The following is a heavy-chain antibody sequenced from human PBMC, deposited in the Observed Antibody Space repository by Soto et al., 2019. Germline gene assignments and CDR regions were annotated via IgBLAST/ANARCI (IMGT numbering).Heavy chain of an antibody. D-gene: IGHD1-26*01. J-gene: IGHJ4*02. Sequence: QVQLQESGPGLVKPSETLSLTCTVSGGSVSSGSYYWSWIRQPPGKGLEWIGYIYYSGSTNYNPSLKSRVTISVDTSKNQVSLKLSPVTAADTAVDYWASLPPGDRAIYWGQGTLVTVSS. CDR2: IYYSGST. V-gene: IGHV4-61*01. CDR1: GGSVSSGSYY. CDR3: ASLPPGDRAIY.